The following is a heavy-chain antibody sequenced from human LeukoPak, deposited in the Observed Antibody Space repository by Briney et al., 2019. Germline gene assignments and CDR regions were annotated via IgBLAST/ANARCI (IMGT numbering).Heavy chain of an antibody. V-gene: IGHV3-30*18. J-gene: IGHJ6*02. D-gene: IGHD3-3*01. CDR3: AKDRGYYDFWSGPPRGYYYGMDV. Sequence: GRSLRLSCAASGFTFSSYGMHWVRQAPGKGLEWVAVISYDGSNKYYADSVKGRFTISRDNSKNTLYLQMNSLRAEDTAVYCCAKDRGYYDFWSGPPRGYYYGMDVWGQGTTVTVSS. CDR1: GFTFSSYG. CDR2: ISYDGSNK.